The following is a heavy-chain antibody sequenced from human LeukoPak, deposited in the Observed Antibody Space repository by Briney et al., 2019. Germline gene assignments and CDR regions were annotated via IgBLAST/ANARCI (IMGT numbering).Heavy chain of an antibody. CDR3: ARGFGDWGLSWFDP. CDR2: IYHSGST. CDR1: GGSISSSSYY. V-gene: IGHV4-39*07. Sequence: DPSETLSLTCIVSGGSISSSSYYWGWIRQPPGKGLEWIGSIYHSGSTYYNPSLKSRVTISVDTSKNQFSLKLTSVTAADTAVYYCARGFGDWGLSWFDPWGQGALVTVSS. J-gene: IGHJ5*02. D-gene: IGHD3-10*01.